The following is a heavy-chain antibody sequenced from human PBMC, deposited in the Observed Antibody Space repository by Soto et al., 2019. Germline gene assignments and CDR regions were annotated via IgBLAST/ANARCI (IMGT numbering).Heavy chain of an antibody. CDR1: GFTFSDYY. CDR2: ISSSSSYT. V-gene: IGHV3-11*06. J-gene: IGHJ4*02. Sequence: PGGSLRLSCAASGFTFSDYYMSWIRQAPGKGLEWVSYISSSSSYTSYADSVKGRFTISRDNAKNSLYLQMNSLRAEDTAVYYCARNYYGSGSYSLADYWGQGTLVTVSS. D-gene: IGHD3-10*01. CDR3: ARNYYGSGSYSLADY.